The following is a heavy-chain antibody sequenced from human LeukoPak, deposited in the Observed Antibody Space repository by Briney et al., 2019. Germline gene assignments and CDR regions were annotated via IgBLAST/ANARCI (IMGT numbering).Heavy chain of an antibody. CDR2: ISGSGTI. V-gene: IGHV4-4*07. D-gene: IGHD3-10*01. CDR3: ARDSGTTGEVKFDP. Sequence: DPSETLSLTCTVSGGSIHSYWSWIRQPAGKGLEWIGRISGSGTITYNPALQSRLTISIDTSKNQFSLKLMSVTAADTAAYYCARDSGTTGEVKFDPWGQGTLVTVSS. J-gene: IGHJ5*02. CDR1: GGSIHSY.